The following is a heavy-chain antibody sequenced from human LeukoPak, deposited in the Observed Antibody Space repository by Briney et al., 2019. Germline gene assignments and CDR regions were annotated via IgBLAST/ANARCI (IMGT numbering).Heavy chain of an antibody. V-gene: IGHV3-33*01. Sequence: PGRSLRLSCAASGFTFSSYGMHWVRQAPGKGLEWVAVIWYDGSNKYYADSVKGRFTISRDNSKNTLYLKMNSLRAEDTAVYYCARDWAVAGPFDYWGQGTLVTVSS. J-gene: IGHJ4*02. CDR1: GFTFSSYG. CDR3: ARDWAVAGPFDY. CDR2: IWYDGSNK. D-gene: IGHD6-19*01.